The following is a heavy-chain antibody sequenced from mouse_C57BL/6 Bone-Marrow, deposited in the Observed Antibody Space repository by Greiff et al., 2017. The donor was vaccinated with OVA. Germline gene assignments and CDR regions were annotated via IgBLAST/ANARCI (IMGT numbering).Heavy chain of an antibody. CDR1: GFNTKNTY. V-gene: IGHV14-3*01. CDR3: ASGGYAMDY. D-gene: IGHD1-1*02. CDR2: IDPANGNT. J-gene: IGHJ4*01. Sequence: VQLQQSVAELVRPGASVKLSCTASGFNTKNTYMHWVKQRPEQGLEWIGRIDPANGNTKYAPKFQGKATITADTSSNTAYLQLSSLTSEDTAIYYCASGGYAMDYWGQGTSVTVSS.